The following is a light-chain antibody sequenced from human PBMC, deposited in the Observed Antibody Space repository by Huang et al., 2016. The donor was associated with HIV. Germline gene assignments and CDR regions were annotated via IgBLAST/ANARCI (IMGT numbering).Light chain of an antibody. J-gene: IGKJ4*01. CDR1: QSVSTY. V-gene: IGKV3-11*01. CDR2: DAS. Sequence: EIVLTQSPATLSLSAGERATLSCRASQSVSTYLAWYHQKSVQDPRLLIYDASNRATGIPARFSGSGSGTYFTLTISGLEPEDFAIYYCQQRSHWLTFGGGTKVEIK. CDR3: QQRSHWLT.